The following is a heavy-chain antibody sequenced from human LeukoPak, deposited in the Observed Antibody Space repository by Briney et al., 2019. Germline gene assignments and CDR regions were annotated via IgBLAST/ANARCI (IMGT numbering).Heavy chain of an antibody. CDR2: ISSSSSYI. V-gene: IGHV3-21*01. Sequence: GGSLRLSCAASGFTFSSYSMNWVRQAPGKGLEWVSSISSSSSYIYYADSVKGRFTISRDNAKNSLYLQMNSLGAEDTAVYYCARLAISKPKFINYWGQGTLVTVSS. J-gene: IGHJ4*02. CDR3: ARLAISKPKFINY. D-gene: IGHD3-3*01. CDR1: GFTFSSYS.